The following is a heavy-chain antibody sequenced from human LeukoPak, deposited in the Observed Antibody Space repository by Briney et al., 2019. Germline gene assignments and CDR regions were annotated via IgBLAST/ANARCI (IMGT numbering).Heavy chain of an antibody. J-gene: IGHJ4*02. Sequence: SETLSLTCTVSGGSISSSSYYWGWIRQPPGKGLEWIGSIYYGGSTYYNPSLKSRVTISVDTSKNQFSLKLSSVTAADTAVYYCARSGGDYYDSSGPDYWGQGTLVTVSS. CDR2: IYYGGST. D-gene: IGHD3-22*01. CDR1: GGSISSSSYY. V-gene: IGHV4-39*01. CDR3: ARSGGDYYDSSGPDY.